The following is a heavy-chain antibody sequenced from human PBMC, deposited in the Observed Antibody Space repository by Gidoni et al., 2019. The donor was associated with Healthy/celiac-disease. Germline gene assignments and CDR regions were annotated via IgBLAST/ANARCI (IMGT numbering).Heavy chain of an antibody. V-gene: IGHV3-11*01. J-gene: IGHJ3*02. Sequence: VKPGGSLRLSCAASGFNVSDYYMSWIRQAPGKGLEWVSDISSSGSTIYYADSVKGRFTISMDNAKNSLYLQMNSMRAEDTAVYYCARGRQWDLCCAFDIWCQGTMVTVSS. CDR1: GFNVSDYY. D-gene: IGHD1-26*01. CDR3: ARGRQWDLCCAFDI. CDR2: ISSSGSTI.